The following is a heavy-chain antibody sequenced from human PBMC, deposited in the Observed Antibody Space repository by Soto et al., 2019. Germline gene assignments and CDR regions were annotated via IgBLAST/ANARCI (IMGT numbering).Heavy chain of an antibody. Sequence: PGGSLRLSCAASGFTFSSYGMHWVRQSPGKGLEWVAVISYDGSNKYYADSVKGRFTISRDNSKNTLYLQMNSLRAEDTAVYYCAKDKGIVAPEYSFDYWGQGTLVTVSS. D-gene: IGHD1-26*01. CDR2: ISYDGSNK. CDR1: GFTFSSYG. CDR3: AKDKGIVAPEYSFDY. J-gene: IGHJ4*02. V-gene: IGHV3-30*18.